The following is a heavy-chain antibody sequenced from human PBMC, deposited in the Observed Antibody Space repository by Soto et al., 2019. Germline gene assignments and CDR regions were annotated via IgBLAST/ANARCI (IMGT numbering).Heavy chain of an antibody. CDR2: FNPKTGGP. D-gene: IGHD3-3*01. CDR1: GYTFTDYY. J-gene: IGHJ4*02. V-gene: IGHV1-2*02. Sequence: ASVKVSCKASGYTFTDYYIHWVRQAPGQGLEWLGWFNPKTGGPNYAPKFQGRVTMTRDTSLSTTYMELTSLTSDDTAVYYCAREHAGFADYWGQRTLFTVST. CDR3: AREHAGFADY.